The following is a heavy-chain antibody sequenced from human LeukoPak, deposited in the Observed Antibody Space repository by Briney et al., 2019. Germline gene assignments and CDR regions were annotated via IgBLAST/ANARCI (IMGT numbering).Heavy chain of an antibody. CDR2: INAGNGNT. CDR3: ARVLGARTYYYYGMDV. CDR1: GYTFTSYA. V-gene: IGHV1-3*01. D-gene: IGHD2-15*01. J-gene: IGHJ6*02. Sequence: ASVKVSCKASGYTFTSYAMHWVRQAPGQRLEWMGWINAGNGNTKYSQKFQGRVTITRDTSASTAYMELSSLRSEDTAVYYCARVLGARTYYYYGMDVWGQGTTVTVSS.